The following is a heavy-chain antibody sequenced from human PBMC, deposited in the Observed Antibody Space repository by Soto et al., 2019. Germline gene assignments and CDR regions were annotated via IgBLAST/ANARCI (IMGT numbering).Heavy chain of an antibody. J-gene: IGHJ4*01. CDR2: IWYDGSNT. CDR1: GFTFSSFG. V-gene: IGHV3-33*01. Sequence: QVHLVESGGGVVQPGRSLRLSCAAFGFTFSSFGMHWVRQASGKGLEWVAAIWYDGSNTYYGDSVKGRFTISRDHSKNTHYLQMNSLRPEDTAVYSCARLPGVDYFDYWRQATLVTVSS. CDR3: ARLPGVDYFDY.